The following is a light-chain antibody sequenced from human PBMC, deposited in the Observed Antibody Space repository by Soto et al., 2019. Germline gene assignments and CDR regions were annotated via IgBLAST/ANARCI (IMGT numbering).Light chain of an antibody. V-gene: IGKV1-5*01. J-gene: IGKJ1*01. CDR2: DVS. CDR3: QQYSNYPET. Sequence: DIQMTQSPSTLSASVGDRVIITCRASQSISSWLAWYQQKPGKAPKLLIYDVSSLESGVPSRFSGSGSGTEFTLTISSLQPDDFATYYCQQYSNYPETFGQGTKVDIK. CDR1: QSISSW.